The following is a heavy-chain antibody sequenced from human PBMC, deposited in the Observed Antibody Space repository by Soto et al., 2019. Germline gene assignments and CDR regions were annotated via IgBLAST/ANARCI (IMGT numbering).Heavy chain of an antibody. CDR1: GGTFSSYA. CDR3: ARGNDSSGYYAQYFQH. CDR2: IIPIFGTA. J-gene: IGHJ1*01. Sequence: ASVKVSCKASGGTFSSYAISWVRQAPGQGLEWMGGIIPIFGTANYAQKFQGKVTITADESTSTAYIELNSLRSEDTAVYYCARGNDSSGYYAQYFQHWGQGTLVTVSS. V-gene: IGHV1-69*13. D-gene: IGHD3-22*01.